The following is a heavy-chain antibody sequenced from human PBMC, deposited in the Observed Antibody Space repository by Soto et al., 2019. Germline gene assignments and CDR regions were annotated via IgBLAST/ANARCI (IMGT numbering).Heavy chain of an antibody. J-gene: IGHJ4*02. D-gene: IGHD1-1*01. CDR3: AGGQDNLAVNFDY. Sequence: GASLRLSCAASGSSFRDYYMSWIRQSPGKGLEWLSYITSSSYTHYADSVKGRFTISRDNAKNSLYLQMNSLRAEDTAVYYCAGGQDNLAVNFDYWGQGT. V-gene: IGHV3-11*03. CDR2: ITSSSYT. CDR1: GSSFRDYY.